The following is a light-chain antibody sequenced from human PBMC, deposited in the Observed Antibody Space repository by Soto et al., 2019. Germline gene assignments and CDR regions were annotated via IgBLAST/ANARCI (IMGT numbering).Light chain of an antibody. CDR1: SSDVGSYNL. J-gene: IGLJ1*01. V-gene: IGLV2-23*02. CDR3: CSYAGGRTYV. CDR2: EVS. Sequence: QSVLTQPASVSGSLGQSITISCTGTSSDVGSYNLVSWYQQHPGKAPKVMIYEVSKRPSGVSNRFSGPKSGNTASLTISGLQSEDEADYYCCSYAGGRTYVFGTGTKVTVL.